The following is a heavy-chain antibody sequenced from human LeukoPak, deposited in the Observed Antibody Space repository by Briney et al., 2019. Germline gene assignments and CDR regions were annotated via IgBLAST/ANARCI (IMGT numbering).Heavy chain of an antibody. J-gene: IGHJ4*02. D-gene: IGHD1-20*01. CDR1: CYCIISYW. CDR2: IYHGDYDT. Sequence: GASLQIYCKGSCYCIISYWMGGARQMPGKGVEWMGIIYHGDYDTRYSPSFQGQVNISDDKSISTAYLQWSSRKGWDNAMYYCPKLYVTVTSFDYWGQGTLVTVSS. V-gene: IGHV5-51*01. CDR3: PKLYVTVTSFDY.